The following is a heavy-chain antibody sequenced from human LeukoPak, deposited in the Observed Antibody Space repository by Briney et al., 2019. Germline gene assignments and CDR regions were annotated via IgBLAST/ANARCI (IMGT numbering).Heavy chain of an antibody. CDR2: ISSIGRTI. Sequence: AGGSLRLSCAASGFTFSSYEMNWVRQAPGKGLEWVSYISSIGRTIYYADSVKGRFTISRDNAKNSLYLQMNSLRAEDTAVYYCARAGYCSSTSCNYYYYYMDVWGKGTTVTVSS. CDR3: ARAGYCSSTSCNYYYYYMDV. D-gene: IGHD2-2*01. V-gene: IGHV3-48*03. J-gene: IGHJ6*03. CDR1: GFTFSSYE.